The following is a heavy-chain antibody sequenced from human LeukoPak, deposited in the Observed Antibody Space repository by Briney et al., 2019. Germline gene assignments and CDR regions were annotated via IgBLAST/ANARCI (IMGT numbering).Heavy chain of an antibody. J-gene: IGHJ4*02. CDR3: VRYLSGWYYFDW. Sequence: QAGGSLRLSCAASGFTFSTFGMRWVRQAPGKGLEWVSTIPASGGNTYYADSVRGRFTISRDNSKNTLYLQINSLTAEDTAIYYCVRYLSGWYYFDWWGQGTLVTVSS. CDR2: IPASGGNT. D-gene: IGHD6-19*01. V-gene: IGHV3-23*01. CDR1: GFTFSTFG.